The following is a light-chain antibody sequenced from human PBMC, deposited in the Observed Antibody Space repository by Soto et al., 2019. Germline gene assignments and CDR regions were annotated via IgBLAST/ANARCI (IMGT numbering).Light chain of an antibody. CDR3: QQYNNWPRT. Sequence: EIVMTQSPATLSVSPGERATLSCRASQSVNSNLAWYQQKPGQAPRLLIYRASTRATGIPARFSGSGSGTEFTLTISSLQSEDFAAYYCQQYNNWPRTFGQGTKVDIK. CDR2: RAS. CDR1: QSVNSN. V-gene: IGKV3-15*01. J-gene: IGKJ1*01.